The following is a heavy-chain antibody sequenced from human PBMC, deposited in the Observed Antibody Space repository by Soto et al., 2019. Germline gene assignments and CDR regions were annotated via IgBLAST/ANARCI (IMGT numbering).Heavy chain of an antibody. D-gene: IGHD1-26*01. V-gene: IGHV1-46*01. CDR3: ARDLHSGYGMDV. J-gene: IGHJ6*02. CDR1: GYTFTSYY. CDR2: INPSGGST. Sequence: ASVKVSCKASGYTFTSYYMHWVRQAPGQGLEWMGMINPSGGSTSYAQKFQGRVTMTRDTSTSTVYMELSSLRSEDTAVYYCARDLHSGYGMDVWGQGTTVTVSS.